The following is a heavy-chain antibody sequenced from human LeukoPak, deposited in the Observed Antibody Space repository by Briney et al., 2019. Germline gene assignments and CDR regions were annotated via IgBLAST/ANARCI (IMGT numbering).Heavy chain of an antibody. CDR3: GRVRIGEIDC. J-gene: IGHJ4*02. CDR2: IYYSGRT. Sequence: PSETLSLTCSVSGDSISSSSYYWGWIRQPPGKGLEYIGSIYYSGRTYYNPSLKTRATILVDTSKNQFYLKLSSVTAADTAVYYCGRVRIGEIDCWGQGTLVSVSS. V-gene: IGHV4-39*07. CDR1: GDSISSSSYY. D-gene: IGHD3-3*01.